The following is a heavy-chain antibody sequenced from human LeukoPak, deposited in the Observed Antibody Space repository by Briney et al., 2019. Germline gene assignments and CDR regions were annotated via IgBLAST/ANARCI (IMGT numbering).Heavy chain of an antibody. Sequence: ASVKVSCKASGYTFTNFGITWVRQAPGQGLEWMGWISVYNGNTKFAEKLQGRVTMTTDTSTTTAYMELRSLRSDDTAVYYCARDGEGYSYGYDFPYYFDYWGQGTLVTVSS. V-gene: IGHV1-18*01. CDR3: ARDGEGYSYGYDFPYYFDY. J-gene: IGHJ4*02. D-gene: IGHD5-18*01. CDR1: GYTFTNFG. CDR2: ISVYNGNT.